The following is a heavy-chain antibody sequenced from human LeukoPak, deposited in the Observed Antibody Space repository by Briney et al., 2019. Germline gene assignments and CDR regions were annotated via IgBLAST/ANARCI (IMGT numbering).Heavy chain of an antibody. J-gene: IGHJ4*02. CDR1: GGSISSSSYY. D-gene: IGHD4-17*01. V-gene: IGHV4-39*01. CDR3: ARHSRMTTGYMAN. Sequence: SETLSLTCTVSGGSISSSSYYWGWIRQPPGKGLEWIGSMYYSGSTYYNPSLKSRVTISVDTSENQFSLKLSSVTAADTAVYYCARHSRMTTGYMANWGQGTLVTVSS. CDR2: MYYSGST.